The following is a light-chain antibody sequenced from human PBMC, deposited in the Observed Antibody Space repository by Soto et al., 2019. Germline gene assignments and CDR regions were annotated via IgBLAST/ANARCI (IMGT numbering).Light chain of an antibody. J-gene: IGKJ1*01. CDR2: GAS. V-gene: IGKV3-20*01. CDR1: QSVSNNY. Sequence: EIVLTQSPGTLSLSPGERATLSCRASQSVSNNYLAWYQQKPGQAPRLLIYGASNRATGIPDRFSGSGSGTEFTLTISRLEPEDFVLYYCPQYGSSGTFGQGTNVELK. CDR3: PQYGSSGT.